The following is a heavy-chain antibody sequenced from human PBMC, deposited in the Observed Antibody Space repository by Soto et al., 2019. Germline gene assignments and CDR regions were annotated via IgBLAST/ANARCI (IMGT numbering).Heavy chain of an antibody. J-gene: IGHJ4*02. Sequence: GGSLRLSCVGSGFDVTTNCMRWVRQAPGKGLECVSIVCTGGATHYADSVKGRFTISRDSSKNTVHLQMNNVRAEDTAVYYCVRDKRTISGIFPGYWGQGTQVTVSS. CDR3: VRDKRTISGIFPGY. V-gene: IGHV3-53*01. D-gene: IGHD1-1*01. CDR1: GFDVTTNC. CDR2: VCTGGAT.